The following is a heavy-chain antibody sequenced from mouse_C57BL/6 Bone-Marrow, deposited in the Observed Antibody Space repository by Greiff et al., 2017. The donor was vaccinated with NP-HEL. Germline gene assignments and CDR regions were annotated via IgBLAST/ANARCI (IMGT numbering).Heavy chain of an antibody. V-gene: IGHV1-19*01. J-gene: IGHJ4*01. CDR3: ARWSYYAMDY. CDR1: GYTFTDYY. Sequence: EVQLQQSGPVLVKPGASVKMSCKASGYTFTDYYMNWVKQSHGKSLEWIGVINPYNGGTSYNQKFKGKGTLTVDKSSSTAYMELNSLTSEDSAVYYCARWSYYAMDYWGQGTSATVSS. CDR2: INPYNGGT.